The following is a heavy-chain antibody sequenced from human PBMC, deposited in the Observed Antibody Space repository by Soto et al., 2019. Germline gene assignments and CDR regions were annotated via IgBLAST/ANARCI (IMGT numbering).Heavy chain of an antibody. CDR2: ISGHEGKT. V-gene: IGHV1-18*01. CDR3: ARYFYPLSYYFYL. Sequence: QVQLVQSGAEVKKPGASVKVSCKASGYRFTNHGNSWVRQAPGQGLEWMGWISGHEGKTKYARKFQGRVTRTTDTSTSTAYMEMNSLRYDDTAVYYCARYFYPLSYYFYLWGQLTLVTVSS. J-gene: IGHJ4*02. CDR1: GYRFTNHG.